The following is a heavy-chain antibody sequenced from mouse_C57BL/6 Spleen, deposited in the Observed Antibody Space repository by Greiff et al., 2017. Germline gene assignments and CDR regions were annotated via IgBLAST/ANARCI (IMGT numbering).Heavy chain of an antibody. D-gene: IGHD2-1*01. Sequence: QVQLQQPGAELVKPGASVKLSCKASGYTFTSYWMQWVKQRPGQGLEWIGEIDPSDSYTNYNQKFKGKATLTVDTPSSTAYMQLSSLTSEDSAVYYGARGDYGNYDFAYWGQGTTLTVSS. CDR1: GYTFTSYW. CDR2: IDPSDSYT. J-gene: IGHJ2*01. V-gene: IGHV1-50*01. CDR3: ARGDYGNYDFAY.